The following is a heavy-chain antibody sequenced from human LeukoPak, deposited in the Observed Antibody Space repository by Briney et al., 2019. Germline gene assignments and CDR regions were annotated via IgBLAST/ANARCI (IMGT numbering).Heavy chain of an antibody. D-gene: IGHD5-12*01. Sequence: PGGSLRLSCAASGFTFSSYAMSWVRQAPGKGLEWVSSISSSSSYIYYADSVKGRFTISRDNAKNSLYLQMNSLRAEDTAVYYCARLGYSGYPGAGGYWGQGTLVTVSS. CDR3: ARLGYSGYPGAGGY. V-gene: IGHV3-21*01. J-gene: IGHJ4*02. CDR1: GFTFSSYA. CDR2: ISSSSSYI.